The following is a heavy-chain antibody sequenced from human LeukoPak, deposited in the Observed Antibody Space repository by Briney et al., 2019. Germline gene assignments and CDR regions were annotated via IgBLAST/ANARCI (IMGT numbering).Heavy chain of an antibody. CDR3: ARVRWLQLGYYMDV. D-gene: IGHD5-24*01. V-gene: IGHV4-59*01. Sequence: SETLSLTCTVSGGSISSYYWSWIRQPPGKGLEWIGYIYYSGSTNYNPSLKSRVTISVDTPKNQFSLKLSSVTAADTAVYYCARVRWLQLGYYMDVWGKGTTVTVSS. J-gene: IGHJ6*03. CDR2: IYYSGST. CDR1: GGSISSYY.